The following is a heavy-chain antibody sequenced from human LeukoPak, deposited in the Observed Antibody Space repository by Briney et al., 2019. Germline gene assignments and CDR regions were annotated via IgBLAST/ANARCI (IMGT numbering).Heavy chain of an antibody. Sequence: GGSLRLSCAVSGFTFTDYWMNWVRQAPGKGLEWVASIRQDGSEKTYADSVKGRFTISRDNTKNSLSLQVNSLRVEDTAVYYCARDGTAAGLYFDLWGQGTLVTVSS. J-gene: IGHJ4*01. CDR2: IRQDGSEK. CDR3: ARDGTAAGLYFDL. CDR1: GFTFTDYW. D-gene: IGHD6-13*01. V-gene: IGHV3-7*01.